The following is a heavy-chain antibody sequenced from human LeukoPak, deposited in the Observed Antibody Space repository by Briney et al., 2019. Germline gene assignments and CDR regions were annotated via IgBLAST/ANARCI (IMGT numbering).Heavy chain of an antibody. V-gene: IGHV4-59*08. CDR2: IYYSGST. D-gene: IGHD6-13*01. CDR3: ARGAEWYSSSLLGGYYFDY. J-gene: IGHJ4*02. CDR1: GGSISSYY. Sequence: PSETLSLTCTVSGGSISSYYWSWIRQPPGKGLEWIGYIYYSGSTNYNPSLKSRVTISVDTSKNQFSLKLSSVTAADTAVYYCARGAEWYSSSLLGGYYFDYWGQGTLVTVSS.